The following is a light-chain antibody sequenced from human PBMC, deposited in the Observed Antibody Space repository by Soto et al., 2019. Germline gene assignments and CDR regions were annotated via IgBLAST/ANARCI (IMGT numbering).Light chain of an antibody. CDR3: QQYGYSPIFT. Sequence: DIQLTQSPSFLSASVGDRVTITCRASQGISTYLAWYQQKPGKAPKLLIYDASTLQSGVPSRFSGSGSGTEFTLTISRLEPEDFATYYCQQYGYSPIFTFGPGTKVDI. CDR1: QGISTY. CDR2: DAS. J-gene: IGKJ3*01. V-gene: IGKV1-9*01.